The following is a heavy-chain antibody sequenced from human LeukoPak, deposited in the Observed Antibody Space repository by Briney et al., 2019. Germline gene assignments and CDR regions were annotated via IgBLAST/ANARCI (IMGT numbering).Heavy chain of an antibody. D-gene: IGHD6-19*01. CDR1: GFTFSSYG. CDR3: AKEGSAVGHYFDY. J-gene: IGHJ4*01. Sequence: GGSLRLSCAASGFTFSSYGMHWVRQAPGKGLEWVAFIRYDGSNKYYADSVKGRFTISRDNSKNTLYLQMNSLRAEDTAVYYCAKEGSAVGHYFDYWGQGTLVTVSS. CDR2: IRYDGSNK. V-gene: IGHV3-30*02.